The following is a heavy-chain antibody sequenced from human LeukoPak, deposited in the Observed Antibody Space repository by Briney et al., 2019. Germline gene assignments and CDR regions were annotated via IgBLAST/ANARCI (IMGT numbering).Heavy chain of an antibody. CDR2: IHYSGTT. D-gene: IGHD5-18*01. Sequence: SETLSLTCTVSSGSISGYFWSWIRQPPGKGLEWIGYIHYSGTTNYNPSLKSRVTISVDTSKNQFSLKLSSVTAADTAVYYCARAYRQTDTAMVDPYYYYYMDVWGKGTTVTVSS. CDR3: ARAYRQTDTAMVDPYYYYYMDV. J-gene: IGHJ6*03. V-gene: IGHV4-59*01. CDR1: SGSISGYF.